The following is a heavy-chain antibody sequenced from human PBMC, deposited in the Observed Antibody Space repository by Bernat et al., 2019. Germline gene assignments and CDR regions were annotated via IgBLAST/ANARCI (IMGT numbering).Heavy chain of an antibody. D-gene: IGHD3-3*01. CDR3: ASQSNSDFWVPLYYYYYYYMDV. CDR2: ISAYNGNT. Sequence: QVQLVQSGAEVKKPGASVKVSCKASGYTFTSYGISWVRQAPGQGLEWMGWISAYNGNTNYAQKLQGRVTMTTDTSTSTAYMELRSLRSDDTAVYYCASQSNSDFWVPLYYYYYYYMDVWGKGTTVTVSS. CDR1: GYTFTSYG. J-gene: IGHJ6*03. V-gene: IGHV1-18*01.